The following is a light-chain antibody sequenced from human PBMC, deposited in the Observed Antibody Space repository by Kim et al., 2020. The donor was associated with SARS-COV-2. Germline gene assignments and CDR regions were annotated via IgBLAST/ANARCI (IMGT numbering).Light chain of an antibody. V-gene: IGLV3-21*02. CDR3: QVWDTSTDYVV. Sequence: APRQTDKISWGGGDIGTISVHWYQQQPGQAPVLVVYENSARPAGTPGRFSGSNSGNTATLTISRVEAGDEADYYCQVWDTSTDYVVFGGGTQLTVL. J-gene: IGLJ3*02. CDR1: DIGTIS. CDR2: ENS.